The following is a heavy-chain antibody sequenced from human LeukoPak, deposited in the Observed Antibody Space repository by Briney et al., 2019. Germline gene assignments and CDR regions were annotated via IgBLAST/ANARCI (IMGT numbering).Heavy chain of an antibody. V-gene: IGHV6-1*01. Sequence: SQTLSLTCVFSGDSVSSKNGAWNWIRQSPSRGLEWLGRTYYRSKWYNDYAESMEGRMTISQDTSKNQYSLHLNSVTTDDTAVYYCARDFGTTGWHTFDYWGQGTLVTVSS. CDR2: TYYRSKWYN. CDR1: GDSVSSKNGA. CDR3: ARDFGTTGWHTFDY. D-gene: IGHD6-19*01. J-gene: IGHJ4*02.